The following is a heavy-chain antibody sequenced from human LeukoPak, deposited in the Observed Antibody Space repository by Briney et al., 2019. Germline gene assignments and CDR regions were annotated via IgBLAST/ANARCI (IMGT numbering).Heavy chain of an antibody. CDR2: INHSGST. CDR1: GGSSSGYY. D-gene: IGHD5-12*01. Sequence: SETLSLTCAVYGGSSSGYYWSWIRQPPGKGLEWIGEINHSGSTNYNPSLKSRVTISVDTSKNQFSLKLSSVTAADTAVYYCARQWLRPYYFDYWGQGTLVTVSS. V-gene: IGHV4-34*01. CDR3: ARQWLRPYYFDY. J-gene: IGHJ4*02.